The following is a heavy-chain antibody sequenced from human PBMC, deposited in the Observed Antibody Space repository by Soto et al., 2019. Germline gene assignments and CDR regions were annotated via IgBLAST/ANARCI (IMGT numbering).Heavy chain of an antibody. CDR3: ARDVSGSYPDY. J-gene: IGHJ4*02. Sequence: EVQLVESGGGLVKPGGSLRLSCAASGFTFSSYSMNWVRQAPGKGLEWVSSISSSSSYIYYADSVKGRFTISRDNDKNSLYLQMNSRRAEDTVVYYCARDVSGSYPDYWGQGTLVTVSS. CDR1: GFTFSSYS. D-gene: IGHD1-26*01. CDR2: ISSSSSYI. V-gene: IGHV3-21*01.